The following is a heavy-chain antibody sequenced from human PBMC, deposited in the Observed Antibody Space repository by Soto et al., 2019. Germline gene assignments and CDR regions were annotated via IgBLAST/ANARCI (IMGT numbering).Heavy chain of an antibody. CDR1: DGSRSSCASS. J-gene: IGHJ4*02. Sequence: LQTLSVTCAVADGSRSSCASSCSWLRQPPGKGLEWIGYIYHSGSTYYNPSLKSRVTISVDRSKNQFSLKLSSVTAADTAVYYCARGQVVAAQHWGQGTLVTVSS. V-gene: IGHV4-30-2*01. D-gene: IGHD2-15*01. CDR3: ARGQVVAAQH. CDR2: IYHSGST.